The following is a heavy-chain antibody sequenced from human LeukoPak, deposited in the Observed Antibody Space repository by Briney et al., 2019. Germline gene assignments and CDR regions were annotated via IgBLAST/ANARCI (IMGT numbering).Heavy chain of an antibody. CDR1: GNTFTNYG. V-gene: IGHV1-18*01. CDR2: ISAYNGNT. J-gene: IGHJ4*02. Sequence: ASVKVSCKASGNTFTNYGISWVRRAPGQGLEWMGWISAYNGNTNYAQKLQGRVTMTTDTSTSTAYMELRSLRSDDTAVYYCARGAIAAGEFDYWGQGTLVTVSS. CDR3: ARGAIAAGEFDY. D-gene: IGHD6-13*01.